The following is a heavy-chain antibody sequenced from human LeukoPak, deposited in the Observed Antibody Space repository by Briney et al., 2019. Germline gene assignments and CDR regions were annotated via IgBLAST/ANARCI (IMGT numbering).Heavy chain of an antibody. CDR3: ARADSGSQGSLDY. J-gene: IGHJ4*02. V-gene: IGHV3-21*01. CDR1: GFTFSSYS. CDR2: ISSSSSYI. Sequence: PGGSLRLSCAASGFTFSSYSMNWVRQAPGKGLEWVSSISSSSSYIYYADSVKGRFTISRDNAKNSLYLQMNSLRAEDTAVYYCARADSGSQGSLDYWGQGTLVTVPS. D-gene: IGHD1-26*01.